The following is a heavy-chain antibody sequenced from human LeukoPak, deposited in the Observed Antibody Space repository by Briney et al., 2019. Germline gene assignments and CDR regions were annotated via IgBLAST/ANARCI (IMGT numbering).Heavy chain of an antibody. CDR2: INWNGGST. V-gene: IGHV3-20*04. Sequence: SGGSLRLSCAASGFTFDDYGMSWVRQAPGKGLEWVSGINWNGGSTGYADSVKGRFTISRDNAKNSLYLQMNSLRAEDTALYYCARLWEDYYYYLDVWGKGTTVTVSS. D-gene: IGHD3-10*01. J-gene: IGHJ6*03. CDR3: ARLWEDYYYYLDV. CDR1: GFTFDDYG.